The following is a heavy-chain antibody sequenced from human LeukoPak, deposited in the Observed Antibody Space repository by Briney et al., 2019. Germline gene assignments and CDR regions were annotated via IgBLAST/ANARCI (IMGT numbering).Heavy chain of an antibody. Sequence: GGSLRLSCAASGFTFSSYWMSWVRQAPGKGLEWVPNIKQDGSEKYYVDSVKGRFTISRDNAKNSLYLQMNSLRAEDTAVYYCASGGSDGTRYSSSWSPIDYWGQGTLVTVSS. J-gene: IGHJ4*02. CDR2: IKQDGSEK. V-gene: IGHV3-7*01. D-gene: IGHD6-13*01. CDR3: ASGGSDGTRYSSSWSPIDY. CDR1: GFTFSSYW.